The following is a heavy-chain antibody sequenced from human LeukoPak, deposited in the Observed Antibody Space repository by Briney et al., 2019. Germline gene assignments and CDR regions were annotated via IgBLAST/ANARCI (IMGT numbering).Heavy chain of an antibody. J-gene: IGHJ4*02. Sequence: PGGSLRLSCAASGFTFSSYWMSWVRQAPGKGLEWVANIKQDGSEKYYVDSVKGRFSITRDNAKNSLYLQMNSLRAEDTAVYYCARDGGSAWFLDYWGQGTLVTVSS. CDR2: IKQDGSEK. CDR3: ARDGGSAWFLDY. V-gene: IGHV3-7*01. D-gene: IGHD6-19*01. CDR1: GFTFSSYW.